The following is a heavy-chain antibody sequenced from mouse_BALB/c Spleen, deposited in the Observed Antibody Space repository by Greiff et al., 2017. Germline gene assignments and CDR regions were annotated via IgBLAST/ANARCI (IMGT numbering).Heavy chain of an antibody. D-gene: IGHD1-1*01. Sequence: EVQVVESGPSLVKPSQTLSLTCSVTGDSITSGYWNWIRKFPGNKLEYMGYISYSGSTYYNPSLKSRISITRDTSKNQYYLQLNSVTTEDTATYYCARWYYGSAWFAYWGQGTLVTVSA. CDR2: ISYSGST. CDR1: GDSITSGY. CDR3: ARWYYGSAWFAY. J-gene: IGHJ3*01. V-gene: IGHV3-8*02.